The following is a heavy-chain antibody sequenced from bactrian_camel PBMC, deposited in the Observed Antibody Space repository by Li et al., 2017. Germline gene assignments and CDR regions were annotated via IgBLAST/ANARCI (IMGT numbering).Heavy chain of an antibody. J-gene: IGHJ1*01. Sequence: HVQLVESGGGSVRAGESLRLSCEASGFTFDGYCMAWFRQAPGKEREGIAAVGKFGGEMYADSVKGRFTVSRDNAKNTLVLQMNSLNSEDTAMYYCATLRGYCDTGATPHHWG. CDR1: GFTFDGYC. V-gene: IGHV3S55*01. CDR3: ATLRGYCDTGATPHH. D-gene: IGHD2*01. CDR2: VGKFGGE.